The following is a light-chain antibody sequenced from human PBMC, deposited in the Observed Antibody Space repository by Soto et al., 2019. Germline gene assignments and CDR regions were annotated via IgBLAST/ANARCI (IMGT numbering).Light chain of an antibody. CDR1: SSNIGAGFD. Sequence: QSALTQPPSVFGAPGQRVTISCTGSSSNIGAGFDVHWYQQLPGTAPKLLIYGTSNRPSGVPDRFSGSKSGTSASLAITGLQAEDEADYYCQSYDGNLTGYVFGTGTKVTVL. J-gene: IGLJ1*01. CDR2: GTS. CDR3: QSYDGNLTGYV. V-gene: IGLV1-40*01.